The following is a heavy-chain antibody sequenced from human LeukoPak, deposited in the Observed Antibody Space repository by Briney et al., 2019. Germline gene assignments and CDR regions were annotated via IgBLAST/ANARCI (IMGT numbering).Heavy chain of an antibody. CDR3: ARDSRPESHFDY. V-gene: IGHV4-30-4*01. J-gene: IGHJ4*02. Sequence: PSETLSLTCTVSGGSISSGDYYWSWIRQPPGKGLEWIGYIYYSGSTYYNPSLKSRVTISVDTSKNQFSLKLRSVTAADTAVYYCARDSRPESHFDYWGQGTLVTVSS. CDR1: GGSISSGDYY. CDR2: IYYSGST.